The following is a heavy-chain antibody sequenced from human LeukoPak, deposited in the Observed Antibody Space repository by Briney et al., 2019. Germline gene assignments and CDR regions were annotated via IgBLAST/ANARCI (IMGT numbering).Heavy chain of an antibody. V-gene: IGHV4-59*12. CDR2: LYNTRNT. J-gene: IGHJ3*02. CDR3: AKDTVGATFPGAFDI. CDR1: GASISSYY. D-gene: IGHD1-26*01. Sequence: SETLSLTCTVSGASISSYYWSWIRQPPGKGLEWIGYLYNTRNTYYNPSLKSRVTISVDTSKNQFSLKLSSVTAADTAVYYCAKDTVGATFPGAFDIWGRGTMVTVSS.